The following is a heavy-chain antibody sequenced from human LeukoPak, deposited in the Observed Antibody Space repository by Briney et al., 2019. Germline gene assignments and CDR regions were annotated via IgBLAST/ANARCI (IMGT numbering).Heavy chain of an antibody. CDR1: GDSINSNNYY. D-gene: IGHD3-22*01. J-gene: IGHJ3*02. CDR3: ARAPLEDRIAMIAPDAFDI. V-gene: IGHV4-30-4*08. Sequence: PSQTLSLTCTVSGDSINSNNYYWNWIRQTPGKGLEWIGYIYYSGSTYYNPSLQSQVDISLDKSKYQFSLRLTSVTAADTAVYYCARAPLEDRIAMIAPDAFDIWGQGTMVTVSS. CDR2: IYYSGST.